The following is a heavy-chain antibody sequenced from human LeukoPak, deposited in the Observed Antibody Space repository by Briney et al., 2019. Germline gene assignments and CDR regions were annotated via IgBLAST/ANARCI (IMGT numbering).Heavy chain of an antibody. CDR3: AKSNGYGLVDI. J-gene: IGHJ3*02. CDR2: IFYSGST. CDR1: GGSFSGYY. Sequence: PSETLSLTCAVYGGSFSGYYWGWIRQPPRKGLEWIGNIFYSGSTYYSPSLKSRVTISLDTSKNQFSLKLNSVTAADTAVYYCAKSNGYGLVDIWGQGTMVTVSS. D-gene: IGHD3-10*01. V-gene: IGHV4-34*12.